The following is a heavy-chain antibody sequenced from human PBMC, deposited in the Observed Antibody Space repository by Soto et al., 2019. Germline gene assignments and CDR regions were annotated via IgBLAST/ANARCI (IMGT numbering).Heavy chain of an antibody. D-gene: IGHD6-25*01. J-gene: IGHJ4*01. V-gene: IGHV3-9*01. CDR3: AKDAAYYYDY. CDR2: ISWGSGSI. Sequence: ALRLSCAASGFTFDDYAMNWVRQAPGKGLEWVSGISWGSGSIDYADSVKGRFTISRDNAKNSLYLQMNSLRAEDTALYYCAKDAAYYYDYWGHGTMVTVSS. CDR1: GFTFDDYA.